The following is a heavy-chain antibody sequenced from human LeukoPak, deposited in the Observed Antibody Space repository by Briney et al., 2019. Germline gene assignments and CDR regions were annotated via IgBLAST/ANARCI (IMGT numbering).Heavy chain of an antibody. J-gene: IGHJ6*02. Sequence: PGGSLRLSCAASGFTFNRYWMHWVRQAPGKGLVWVSRISPDGNSATYAVSVKGRFTISRDNAKNTLYLQMNSLRAEDSAVYYCVSLDGVYYYHMDVWGQGTTVIVSS. CDR1: GFTFNRYW. D-gene: IGHD3/OR15-3a*01. CDR2: ISPDGNSA. V-gene: IGHV3-74*03. CDR3: VSLDGVYYYHMDV.